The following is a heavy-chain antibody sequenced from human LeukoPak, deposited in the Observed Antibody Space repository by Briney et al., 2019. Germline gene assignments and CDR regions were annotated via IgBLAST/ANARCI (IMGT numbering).Heavy chain of an antibody. D-gene: IGHD2-2*02. CDR3: AKDMCSSTSCYTFGAFDI. Sequence: GGSLRLSCAASGFTFDDYAMHWVRQAPGKGLEWVSGISWNSGSIGYADSVKGRFTISRDNAKNSLYLQMNSLRAEDMALYYCAKDMCSSTSCYTFGAFDIWGQGTMVTVSS. V-gene: IGHV3-9*03. CDR2: ISWNSGSI. CDR1: GFTFDDYA. J-gene: IGHJ3*02.